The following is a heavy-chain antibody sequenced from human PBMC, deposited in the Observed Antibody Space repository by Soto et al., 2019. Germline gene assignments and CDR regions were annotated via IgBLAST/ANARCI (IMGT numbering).Heavy chain of an antibody. CDR3: ARYCTNGVCYTNYYYGMDV. J-gene: IGHJ6*02. CDR1: GFTFSSYA. Sequence: GGSLRLSFAASGFTFSSYAMSWVRQAPGKGLEWVSAISGSGGSTYYADSVKGRFTISRDNSKNTLYLQMNSLRAEDTAVYYCARYCTNGVCYTNYYYGMDVWGQGTTVTVSS. CDR2: ISGSGGST. D-gene: IGHD2-8*01. V-gene: IGHV3-23*01.